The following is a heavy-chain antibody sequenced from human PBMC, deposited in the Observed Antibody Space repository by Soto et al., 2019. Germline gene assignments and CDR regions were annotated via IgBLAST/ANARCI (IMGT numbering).Heavy chain of an antibody. D-gene: IGHD5-12*01. Sequence: QVQLQQWGAGLLKPSETLSLNCAVTGGSISGYYWSWIRQPPGKGLEWIGEVKDGGHTNYSPSLRGRVTISSDTSNNQFSLRLTSVTAADTGVYYCARGQEGVVATHWDQGSLVTVSS. CDR3: ARGQEGVVATH. CDR2: VKDGGHT. V-gene: IGHV4-34*01. CDR1: GGSISGYY. J-gene: IGHJ4*02.